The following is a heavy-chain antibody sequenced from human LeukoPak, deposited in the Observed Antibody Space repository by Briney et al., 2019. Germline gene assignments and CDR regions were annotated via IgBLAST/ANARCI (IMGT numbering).Heavy chain of an antibody. CDR1: GDSVSSNSAA. D-gene: IGHD6-19*01. J-gene: IGHJ3*02. V-gene: IGHV6-1*01. Sequence: SQTLSLTCAISGDSVSSNSAAWNWIRQSPSSGLEWLGRTYYRSKWYNDYAVSVKSRITIHPDTYKNQFSLQLNSVTPEDTAVYYCARVGQWLVPLSTGADAFDIWGQGTMVTVSS. CDR3: ARVGQWLVPLSTGADAFDI. CDR2: TYYRSKWYN.